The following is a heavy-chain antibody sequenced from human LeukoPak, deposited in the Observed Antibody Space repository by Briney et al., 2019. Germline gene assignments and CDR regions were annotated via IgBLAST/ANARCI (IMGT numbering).Heavy chain of an antibody. J-gene: IGHJ4*02. D-gene: IGHD3-10*01. CDR1: GFTVSSNY. V-gene: IGHV3-11*05. CDR2: ISSSGSYT. CDR3: ARDLDYSGSGSYFLH. Sequence: PGGSLRLSCAASGFTVSSNYMTWVRQAPGKGLEWVSSISSSGSYTSYADSVKGRFTISRDNAKNSLYVQMNSLRAEDTAVYYCARDLDYSGSGSYFLHWGQGILVTVSS.